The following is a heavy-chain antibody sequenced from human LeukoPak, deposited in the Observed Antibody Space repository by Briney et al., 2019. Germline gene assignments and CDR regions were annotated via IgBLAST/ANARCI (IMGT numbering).Heavy chain of an antibody. V-gene: IGHV1-18*01. CDR3: ARGLQENLAWLKAFSAFDI. J-gene: IGHJ3*02. Sequence: ASVKVSCKASGHTFTNYGITWVRQAPGQGLEWMGWISAYNGNTNYAQKLQGRVTMTTDTSTNTAYMELRSLRSDDTAVYYCARGLQENLAWLKAFSAFDIWGQGTMVTVSS. D-gene: IGHD5-24*01. CDR1: GHTFTNYG. CDR2: ISAYNGNT.